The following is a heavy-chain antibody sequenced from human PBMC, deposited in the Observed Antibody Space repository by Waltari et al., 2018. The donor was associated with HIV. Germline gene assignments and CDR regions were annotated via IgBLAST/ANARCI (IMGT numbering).Heavy chain of an antibody. CDR3: VKDVTVKLYGVYYSGLDV. CDR2: IDGDGGVT. D-gene: IGHD2-8*01. J-gene: IGHJ6*02. CDR1: GFTFGSPR. Sequence: LVESGGSPVQSGESLRLSCRATGFTFGSPRMHGGRQSPGKGLVWVSRIDGDGGVTKYADAVKGRFTISRDNAKNTLFLDMKNLRVEDSGIYHCVKDVTVKLYGVYYSGLDVWGLGTTVTV. V-gene: IGHV3-74*03.